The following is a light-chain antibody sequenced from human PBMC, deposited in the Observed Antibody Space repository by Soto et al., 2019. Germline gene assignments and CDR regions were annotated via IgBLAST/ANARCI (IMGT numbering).Light chain of an antibody. CDR1: QSSSSY. V-gene: IGKV1-39*01. Sequence: DIPMTLSPSSLSASVGDRVTITGRASQSSSSYLNWHQQKPGKAPKLLIDAASSLQSVVPSRFSGSGSGTDFTLTISIQQPEDIATNYGEQGYRPPTFGQGTKVDI. J-gene: IGKJ1*01. CDR2: AAS. CDR3: EQGYRPPT.